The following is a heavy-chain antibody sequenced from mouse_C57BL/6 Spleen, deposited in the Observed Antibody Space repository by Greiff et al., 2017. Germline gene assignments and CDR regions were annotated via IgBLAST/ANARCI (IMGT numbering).Heavy chain of an antibody. CDR1: GYAFSSSW. CDR3: ARDYGDYAMDY. V-gene: IGHV1-82*01. Sequence: VQLQQSGPELVKPGASVKISCKASGYAFSSSWMNWVKQRPGKGLEWIGRMYPGDGDTNYNGKFKGKATLTADKASSTAYMQLSSLTSEDSAVYFCARDYGDYAMDYWGQGTSVTVSS. CDR2: MYPGDGDT. D-gene: IGHD1-1*01. J-gene: IGHJ4*01.